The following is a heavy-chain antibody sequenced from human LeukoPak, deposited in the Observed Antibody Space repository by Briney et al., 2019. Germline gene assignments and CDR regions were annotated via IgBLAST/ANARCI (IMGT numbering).Heavy chain of an antibody. CDR3: AGNLYTRFGDC. CDR2: INSDGSST. D-gene: IGHD2-2*01. Sequence: PGGSLRLSCAASGFTFSDYWMHWIRQTPEKGLVWVSRINSDGSSTIYADSVKGRFTISRDNAQNTLYLQMNSLRAEDTAMYYCAGNLYTRFGDCWGQGALVTVSS. J-gene: IGHJ4*02. V-gene: IGHV3-74*01. CDR1: GFTFSDYW.